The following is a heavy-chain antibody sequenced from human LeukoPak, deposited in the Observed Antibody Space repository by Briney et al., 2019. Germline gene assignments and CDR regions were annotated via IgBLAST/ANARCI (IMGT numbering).Heavy chain of an antibody. V-gene: IGHV4-59*11. D-gene: IGHD3-10*01. J-gene: IGHJ4*02. CDR3: ATRPAETTWFGVFDY. CDR1: GASMHNHY. CDR2: VSDSEPT. Sequence: SETLSLTCSDSGASMHNHYWSWIRQPPGKALEWIGYVSDSEPTNYNPSLKSRVSMSVDTSKNEFSLRLSSVTAADTALYYCATRPAETTWFGVFDYWSRGTLVTVSS.